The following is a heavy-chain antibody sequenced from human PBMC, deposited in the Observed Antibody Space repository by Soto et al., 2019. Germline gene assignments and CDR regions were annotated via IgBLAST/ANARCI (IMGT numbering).Heavy chain of an antibody. CDR1: GFTFSDYY. D-gene: IGHD2-15*01. Sequence: GSLRLSCAASGFTFSDYYMSWIRQAPGKGLEWVSYISSSGSTIYYADSVKGRFTISRDNAKNSLYLQMNSLRAEDTAVYYCARCVHRTNIVVVVAAIWFDPWGQGTQVTVSS. V-gene: IGHV3-11*01. CDR3: ARCVHRTNIVVVVAAIWFDP. J-gene: IGHJ5*02. CDR2: ISSSGSTI.